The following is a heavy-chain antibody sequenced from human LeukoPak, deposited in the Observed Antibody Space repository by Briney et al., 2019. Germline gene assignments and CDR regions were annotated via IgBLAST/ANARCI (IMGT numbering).Heavy chain of an antibody. CDR2: ISGSGVTT. D-gene: IGHD1-26*01. J-gene: IGHJ1*01. Sequence: GGSLRLSCVASGFTFSSYTMSWVRQAPGKGLEWVSAISGSGVTTHYAGSVKGRFSISRDNSKNTLYLQMNSLRAEDTALYYCAKKVVVGATSPYSDFQDWGQGTLVTVSS. CDR3: AKKVVVGATSPYSDFQD. V-gene: IGHV3-23*01. CDR1: GFTFSSYT.